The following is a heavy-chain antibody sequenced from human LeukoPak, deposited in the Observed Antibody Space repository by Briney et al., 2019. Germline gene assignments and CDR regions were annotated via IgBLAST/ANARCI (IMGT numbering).Heavy chain of an antibody. D-gene: IGHD3-3*01. V-gene: IGHV3-64*01. J-gene: IGHJ3*01. Sequence: GGSLRLSCAASGFTISTYAMHWVRQAPGKGLEHVSVMSSNGGSTYYANSVKGRFTISRDNSKNTLYLQMNSLRAEDTAVYYCAKDRPRITIFGVVPDHDAFDVWGQGTMVTVSS. CDR3: AKDRPRITIFGVVPDHDAFDV. CDR1: GFTISTYA. CDR2: MSSNGGST.